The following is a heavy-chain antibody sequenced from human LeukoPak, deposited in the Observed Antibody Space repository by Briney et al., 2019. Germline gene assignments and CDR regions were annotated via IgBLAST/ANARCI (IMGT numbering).Heavy chain of an antibody. J-gene: IGHJ4*02. Sequence: PSETLSLTCTVSGGSISSYYWSWIRQPPGKGLEWIGYIYYSGGTNYNPSLKSRVTISVDTSKNQFSLKLSPVTAADTAVYYCAREYSSAIDYWGQGTLVTVSS. V-gene: IGHV4-59*01. CDR2: IYYSGGT. D-gene: IGHD6-25*01. CDR3: AREYSSAIDY. CDR1: GGSISSYY.